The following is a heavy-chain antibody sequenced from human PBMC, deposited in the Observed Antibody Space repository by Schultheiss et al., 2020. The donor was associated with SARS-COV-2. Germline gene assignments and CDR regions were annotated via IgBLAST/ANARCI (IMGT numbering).Heavy chain of an antibody. CDR2: INSDGSST. J-gene: IGHJ4*02. D-gene: IGHD2-15*01. CDR3: ARGRTMVAATPVVY. V-gene: IGHV3-74*01. CDR1: GFTFSSYW. Sequence: GESLKISCAASGFTFSSYWMHWVRQAPGKGLVWVSRINSDGSSTSYADSVKGRFTISRDNAKNTLYLQMNSLRAEDTAVYYCARGRTMVAATPVVYWGQGTLVTVSS.